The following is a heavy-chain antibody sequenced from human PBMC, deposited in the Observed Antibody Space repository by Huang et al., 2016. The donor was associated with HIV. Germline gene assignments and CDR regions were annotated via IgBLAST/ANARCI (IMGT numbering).Heavy chain of an antibody. CDR1: GYIFNDYY. J-gene: IGHJ5*02. V-gene: IGHV1-2*02. CDR2: VNPKSGAT. Sequence: QVQLVQSGAEVKKPGASVKVSCRTSGYIFNDYYIHRVRQAPGQGLEWMGWVNPKSGATNQAQRVQGRLHMTTDTSTSAVYMELANLRSDDTAVYYCARAVVRGLIIRFDPWGQGTLVTVSS. CDR3: ARAVVRGLIIRFDP. D-gene: IGHD3-10*01.